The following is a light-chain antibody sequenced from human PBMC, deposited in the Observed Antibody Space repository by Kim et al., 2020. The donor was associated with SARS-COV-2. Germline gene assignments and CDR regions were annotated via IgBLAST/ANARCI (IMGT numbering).Light chain of an antibody. V-gene: IGLV3-9*01. CDR2: MDS. CDR1: NIGSKN. CDR3: QVWDSSTVV. J-gene: IGLJ2*01. Sequence: SYGLTQPLPVSVALGQTARITCGGNNIGSKNVHGYQQKPGQAPVLVIYMDSNRPSGIPERFSGSNSGNTATLTISRAQAGDEADYYCQVWDSSTVVFGGVAQLTVL.